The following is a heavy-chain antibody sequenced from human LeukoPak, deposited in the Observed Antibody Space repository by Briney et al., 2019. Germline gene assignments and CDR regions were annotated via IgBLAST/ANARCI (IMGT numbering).Heavy chain of an antibody. Sequence: GGSLRLSCAASGFTVSSNYMSWVRQAPGKGLEWVSVTYSGGTTYYADSVKGRFTISRDNSKNTLYLQMNSLRAEDTAVYYCARSRIVAAGLVDYWGQGTLVTVSS. CDR1: GFTVSSNY. CDR2: TYSGGTT. CDR3: ARSRIVAAGLVDY. J-gene: IGHJ4*02. D-gene: IGHD6-13*01. V-gene: IGHV3-53*01.